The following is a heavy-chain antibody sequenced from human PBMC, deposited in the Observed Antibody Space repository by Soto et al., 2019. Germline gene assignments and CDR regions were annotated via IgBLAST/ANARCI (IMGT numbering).Heavy chain of an antibody. D-gene: IGHD2-2*01. CDR1: GFPFSGSA. CDR2: ISFSGDDT. CDR3: AKGSYCSSTSCPFDY. J-gene: IGHJ4*02. Sequence: GGSLRLSCAVSGFPFSGSAMSWVRQAPGKGLEWVSSISFSGDDTYYADSVKGRFTISRDNSKNTLYLQTSSLRVEDTAVYYCAKGSYCSSTSCPFDYWGQGTLVTVSS. V-gene: IGHV3-23*01.